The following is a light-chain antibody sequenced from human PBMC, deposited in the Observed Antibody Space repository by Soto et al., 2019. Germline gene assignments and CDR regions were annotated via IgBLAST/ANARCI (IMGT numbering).Light chain of an antibody. CDR1: SSDVGAYDY. Sequence: QSALSQPPYAAGSPGQSVTISCTGTSSDVGAYDYVSWYQQHPGKAPKLMIYEVAKRPSGVPDRFSGSKSGYTASLTVSGLQAEDEADYYCSSYGGSNNYVFGTGPKVTVL. J-gene: IGLJ1*01. CDR2: EVA. CDR3: SSYGGSNNYV. V-gene: IGLV2-8*01.